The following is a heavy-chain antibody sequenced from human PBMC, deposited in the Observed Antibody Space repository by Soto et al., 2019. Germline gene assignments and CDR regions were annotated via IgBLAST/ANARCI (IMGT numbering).Heavy chain of an antibody. CDR3: ASRSCNDGVCSFDF. CDR1: GFTFSSYS. Sequence: VGSLRLSCAASGFTFSSYSMNWVRQAPGKGLEWVSSISTTSRSIYYAGSVKGRFTISRDNAKNSLYLQMDSLRAEDTAVYYCASRSCNDGVCSFDFCGQRTLVTVSS. V-gene: IGHV3-21*01. CDR2: ISTTSRSI. D-gene: IGHD2-8*01. J-gene: IGHJ4*02.